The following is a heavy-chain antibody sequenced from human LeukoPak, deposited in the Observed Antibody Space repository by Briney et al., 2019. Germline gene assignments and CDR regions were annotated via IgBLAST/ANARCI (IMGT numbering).Heavy chain of an antibody. CDR2: IYYSGST. CDR1: GGPISSYY. Sequence: SETLSLTCTVSGGPISSYYWSWIRQPPAKGLEWIVYIYYSGSTNYNPSLKSRVTISVDTSKNQFSLKLSSVTAADTAVYYCARRGVVTEFDYWGQGTLVTVSS. V-gene: IGHV4-59*01. J-gene: IGHJ4*02. CDR3: ARRGVVTEFDY. D-gene: IGHD4-23*01.